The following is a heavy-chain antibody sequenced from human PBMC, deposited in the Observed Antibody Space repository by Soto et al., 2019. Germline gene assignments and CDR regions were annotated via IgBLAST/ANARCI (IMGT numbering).Heavy chain of an antibody. V-gene: IGHV3-15*07. CDR1: GFIFSNVW. CDR3: TPLALKYNSDWYPLSD. CDR2: IKSETDGGTI. D-gene: IGHD6-19*01. J-gene: IGHJ4*02. Sequence: EVQLVESGGGLVKPGGSLRLSCAGSGFIFSNVWMNWVRQAPGKGLEWVGRIKSETDGGTIDYAAPVKGRFTISRYDSNNTLYLQMNSLKTEDTATYYCTPLALKYNSDWYPLSDWGQGTRVTVSS.